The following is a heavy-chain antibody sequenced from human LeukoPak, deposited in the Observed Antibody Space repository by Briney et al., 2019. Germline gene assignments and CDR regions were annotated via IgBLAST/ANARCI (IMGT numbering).Heavy chain of an antibody. CDR2: ISSSSSYI. J-gene: IGHJ4*02. D-gene: IGHD5-18*01. Sequence: GGSLTLSCAVSGFTFSSYSMNWVRQAPGKGLEWVSSISSSSSYIYYADSVKDRFTISRDNAKNSLYLQMTSLRAEDTAVYYCAGGEKGYSYGQRLDYWGQGTLVTVSS. CDR3: AGGEKGYSYGQRLDY. CDR1: GFTFSSYS. V-gene: IGHV3-21*01.